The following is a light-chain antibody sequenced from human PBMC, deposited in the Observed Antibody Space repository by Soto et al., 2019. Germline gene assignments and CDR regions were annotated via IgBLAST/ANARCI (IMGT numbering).Light chain of an antibody. CDR1: SSNIGSNY. CDR2: RNN. V-gene: IGLV1-47*01. CDR3: AAWDDSLSGWV. J-gene: IGLJ1*01. Sequence: QSVLTQPPSASGTPGQRVTISCSGSSSNIGSNYVYWYQQLPGTAPKLLIYRNNQRPSGVPDRFSGSKSGTSASLAISGLRSDDEADYYCAAWDDSLSGWVFGTGTKVTVL.